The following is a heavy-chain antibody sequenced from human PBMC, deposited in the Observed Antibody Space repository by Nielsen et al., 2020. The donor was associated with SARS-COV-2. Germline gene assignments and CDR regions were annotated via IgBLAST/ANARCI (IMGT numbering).Heavy chain of an antibody. CDR2: ISSSSSYT. V-gene: IGHV3-11*03. CDR3: ARLVVVRRGYYFDY. Sequence: WIRQPPGKGLEWVSYISSSSSYTNYADSVKGRFTISRDNAKNSLYLQMNSLRAEDTAVYYCARLVVVRRGYYFDYWGQGTLVTVSS. J-gene: IGHJ4*02. D-gene: IGHD3-22*01.